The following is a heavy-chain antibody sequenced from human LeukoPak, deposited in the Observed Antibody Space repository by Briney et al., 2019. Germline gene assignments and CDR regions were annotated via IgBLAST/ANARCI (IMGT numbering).Heavy chain of an antibody. D-gene: IGHD1-26*01. CDR2: IYYSGST. CDR1: GGSFSSYY. Sequence: SETLSLTCAVYGGSFSSYYWSWIRQPPGKGLEWIGYIYYSGSTNYNPSLKSRVTISVDTSKNQFSLKLSSVTAADTAVYYCARRSFRLVGATSYYYYYMDVWGKGTTVTISS. V-gene: IGHV4-59*01. J-gene: IGHJ6*03. CDR3: ARRSFRLVGATSYYYYYMDV.